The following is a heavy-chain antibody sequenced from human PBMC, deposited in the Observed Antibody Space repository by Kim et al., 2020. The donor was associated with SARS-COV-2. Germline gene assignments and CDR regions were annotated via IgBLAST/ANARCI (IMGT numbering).Heavy chain of an antibody. D-gene: IGHD3-22*01. V-gene: IGHV1-69*04. CDR2: LIPVLGIG. CDR3: ARAAMTYYYDSSGHDTFDY. J-gene: IGHJ4*01. Sequence: SAKVFCKASGGTFISYAISWVRQYPGQGLEWMGSLIPVLGIGNYAQKFKGRVTITSDKSTSPAYMELRRLRCEDTAGDHWARAAMTYYYDSSGHDTFDY. CDR1: GGTFISYA.